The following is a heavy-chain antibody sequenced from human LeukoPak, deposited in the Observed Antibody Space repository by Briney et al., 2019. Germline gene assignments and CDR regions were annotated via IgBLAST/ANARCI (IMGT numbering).Heavy chain of an antibody. D-gene: IGHD3-22*01. CDR2: IYYSGST. J-gene: IGHJ3*02. CDR3: ASPPYYYDSSGSIGAFDI. V-gene: IGHV4-39*01. CDR1: GGSISSSSYY. Sequence: SETLSLTCTVSGGSISSSSYYWGWLRQPPGKGLEWIGSIYYSGSTYYNPSLKSRVTISVDTSKNQFSLKLSSVTAADTAVYYCASPPYYYDSSGSIGAFDIWGQGTMVTVSS.